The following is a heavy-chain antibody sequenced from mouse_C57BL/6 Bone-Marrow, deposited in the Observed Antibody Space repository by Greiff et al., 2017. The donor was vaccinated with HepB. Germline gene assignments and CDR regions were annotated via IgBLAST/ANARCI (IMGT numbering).Heavy chain of an antibody. V-gene: IGHV5-17*01. Sequence: EVMLVESGGGLVKPGGSLKLSCAASGFTFSDYGMHWVRQAPEKGLEWVAYISSGSSTIYYADTVKGRFTISRDNAKNTLFLQMTSLGSADTAMYYCARPAMDYWGQGTSVTVSS. CDR3: ARPAMDY. J-gene: IGHJ4*01. CDR2: ISSGSSTI. CDR1: GFTFSDYG.